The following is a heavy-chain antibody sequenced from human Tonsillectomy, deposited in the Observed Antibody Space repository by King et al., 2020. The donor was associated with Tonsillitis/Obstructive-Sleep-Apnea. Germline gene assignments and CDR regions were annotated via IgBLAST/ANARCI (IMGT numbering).Heavy chain of an antibody. V-gene: IGHV4-4*02. CDR2: IYHSGST. D-gene: IGHD3-3*01. Sequence: VQLQESGPGLVKPSGTLSLTCAVSGGSISSSYWWSWVRQPPGKGLEWIGEIYHSGSTNYNPSLKSRVTISVDKSKNQFSLKLSSVTAADTAVYYCARARLSKIFGVAAQDYYYYMDVWGKGTTVTVSS. CDR1: GGSISSSYW. CDR3: ARARLSKIFGVAAQDYYYYMDV. J-gene: IGHJ6*03.